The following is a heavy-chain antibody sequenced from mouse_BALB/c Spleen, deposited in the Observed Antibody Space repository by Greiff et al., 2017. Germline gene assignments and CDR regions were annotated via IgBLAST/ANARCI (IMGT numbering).Heavy chain of an antibody. CDR2: INPDSSTI. V-gene: IGHV4-1*02. J-gene: IGHJ4*01. Sequence: EVKLQESGGGLVQPGGSLKLSCAASGFDFSRYWMSWVRQAPGKGLEWIGEINPDSSTINYTPSLKDKFIISRDNAKNTLYLQMSKVRSEDTALYYCARGGDYDVYYAMDYWGQGTSVTVSS. CDR3: ARGGDYDVYYAMDY. CDR1: GFDFSRYW. D-gene: IGHD2-4*01.